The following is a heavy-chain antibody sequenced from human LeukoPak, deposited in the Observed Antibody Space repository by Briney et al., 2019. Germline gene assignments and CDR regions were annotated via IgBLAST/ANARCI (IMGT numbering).Heavy chain of an antibody. CDR3: ARMASLYYDILTVTDYDH. CDR1: GYSFTTYW. Sequence: GESLKISCKGSGYSFTTYWIGWVRQMPGKGLEWMGIIYPADSDTRYGPSLQGQVTISADKSINTAYLQWNSLKASDTAMYYCARMASLYYDILTVTDYDHWGQGTLVTVSS. J-gene: IGHJ4*02. D-gene: IGHD3-9*01. CDR2: IYPADSDT. V-gene: IGHV5-51*01.